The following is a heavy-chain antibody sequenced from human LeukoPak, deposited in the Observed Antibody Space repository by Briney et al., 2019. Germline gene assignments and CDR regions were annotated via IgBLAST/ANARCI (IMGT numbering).Heavy chain of an antibody. CDR1: GGSISGYY. D-gene: IGHD5-18*01. J-gene: IGHJ4*02. CDR2: IYYSGST. V-gene: IGHV4-59*01. CDR3: ARGALDTKTRFDY. Sequence: PETLSLTCTVSGGSISGYYWSWIRQPPGKGLEWIGYIYYSGSTKYNPSLKSRVTISVDASKNQFSLRLSSLTAADTAVYYCARGALDTKTRFDYWGQGTLVTVSS.